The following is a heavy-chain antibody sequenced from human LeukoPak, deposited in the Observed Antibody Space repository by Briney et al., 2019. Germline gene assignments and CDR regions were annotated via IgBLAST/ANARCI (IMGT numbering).Heavy chain of an antibody. CDR1: GGSISSYY. Sequence: PSETLSLTCTVSGGSISSYYWSWIRQPPGKGLEWNGYIYYSGSTNYNPSLKSRVTISVDTSKNQFSLKLSSVTAADTAVYYCARQGRYYDSSGYLYYFDYWGQGTLVTVSS. CDR2: IYYSGST. J-gene: IGHJ4*02. V-gene: IGHV4-59*08. CDR3: ARQGRYYDSSGYLYYFDY. D-gene: IGHD3-22*01.